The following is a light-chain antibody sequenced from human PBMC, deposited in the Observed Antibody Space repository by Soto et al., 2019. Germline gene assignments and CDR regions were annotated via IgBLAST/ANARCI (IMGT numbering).Light chain of an antibody. CDR1: TGAVTSGHY. Sequence: AVVTQEPSLTVSPGGTVTLTCGSSTGAVTSGHYPYWFQQKPGQAPRTLIYDTNNKYSWTPARFSGSLLGGKAALSLSGAQPEDEADYYCLLSYSGARAGVFGGGTKLTVL. V-gene: IGLV7-46*01. CDR3: LLSYSGARAGV. J-gene: IGLJ3*02. CDR2: DTN.